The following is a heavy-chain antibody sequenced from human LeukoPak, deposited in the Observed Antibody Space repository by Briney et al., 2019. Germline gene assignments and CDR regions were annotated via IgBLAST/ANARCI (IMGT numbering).Heavy chain of an antibody. V-gene: IGHV4-34*01. CDR3: ASVVGALDY. D-gene: IGHD1-26*01. Sequence: PGGSLRLSCAASGFTFSSYEMNWVRQAPGKGLEWIGEINHSGSTNYNPSLKSRVTISVDTSKNQFSLKLSSVTAADTAVYYCASVVGALDYWGQGTLVTVSS. CDR1: GFTFSSYE. J-gene: IGHJ4*02. CDR2: INHSGST.